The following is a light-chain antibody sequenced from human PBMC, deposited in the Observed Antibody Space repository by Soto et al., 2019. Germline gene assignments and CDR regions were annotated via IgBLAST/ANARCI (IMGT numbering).Light chain of an antibody. CDR1: SSDVGGYNY. V-gene: IGLV2-8*01. J-gene: IGLJ1*01. CDR3: SSYAGSDNFV. Sequence: QSALTQPPSASGSPGQSVTISCTGTSSDVGGYNYVSWYQQHPGKVPKLIIYEVSKRPSGVPDRFPGSKSGNTASLTVSGLQAEDEADYYCSSYAGSDNFVFGTGTKLTVL. CDR2: EVS.